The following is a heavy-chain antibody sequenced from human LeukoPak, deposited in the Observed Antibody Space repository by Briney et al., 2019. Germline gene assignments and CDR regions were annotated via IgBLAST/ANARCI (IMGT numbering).Heavy chain of an antibody. CDR1: GGTFSSYA. CDR2: IIPIFGTA. D-gene: IGHD2-2*01. CDR3: ARDNLGYCSSTSCYKEETYNWFDP. Sequence: GASVKVSCKASGGTFSSYAISWVRQAPGQGLEWMGGIIPIFGTANYAQKFQGRVTITTDESTSTAYMELSSLRSEDTAVYYCARDNLGYCSSTSCYKEETYNWFDPWGQGTLVTVSS. J-gene: IGHJ5*02. V-gene: IGHV1-69*05.